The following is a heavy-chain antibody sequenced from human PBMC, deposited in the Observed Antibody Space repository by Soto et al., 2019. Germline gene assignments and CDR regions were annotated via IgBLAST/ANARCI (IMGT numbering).Heavy chain of an antibody. D-gene: IGHD4-17*01. CDR3: ARARATVTTEYYFDY. J-gene: IGHJ4*02. CDR2: IYYSGST. V-gene: IGHV4-31*03. Sequence: QVQLQESGPGLVKPSQTLSLTCTVSGGSISSGGYYWSWIRQHPGKGLEWIGYIYYSGSTYYNPSLKRRVTISVDTSKNQFSLKLSSVTAADTAVYYCARARATVTTEYYFDYWGQGTLVTVSS. CDR1: GGSISSGGYY.